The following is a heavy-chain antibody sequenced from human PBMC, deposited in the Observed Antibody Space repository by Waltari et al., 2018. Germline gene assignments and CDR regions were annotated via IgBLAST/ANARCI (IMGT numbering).Heavy chain of an antibody. CDR2: IYYSGST. CDR3: ARALTYYGDPTYYYYGMDV. J-gene: IGHJ6*02. CDR1: GGSISSYY. V-gene: IGHV4-59*01. Sequence: QVQLQESGPGLVKPSETLSLTCTVSGGSISSYYWSWIRQPPGKGLEWIGYIYYSGSTNYNPSLKSRVTISVDTSKNQFSRKLSSVTAADTAVYYCARALTYYGDPTYYYYGMDVWGQGTTVTVSS. D-gene: IGHD4-17*01.